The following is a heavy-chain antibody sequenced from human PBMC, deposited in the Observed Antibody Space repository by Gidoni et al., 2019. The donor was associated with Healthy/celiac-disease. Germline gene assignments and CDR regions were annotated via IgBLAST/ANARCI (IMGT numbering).Heavy chain of an antibody. CDR2: INHSGST. CDR3: ARGPRPLNCGGDCYSFDY. CDR1: GGSFSGYY. J-gene: IGHJ4*02. D-gene: IGHD2-21*02. V-gene: IGHV4-34*01. Sequence: QVQLQQWGAGLLKPSETLSLTCAVYGGSFSGYYWSWIRQPPGKGLEWIGEINHSGSTNYNPSLKSRVTISVDTSKNQFSLKLSSVTAADTAVYYCARGPRPLNCGGDCYSFDYWGQGTLVTVSS.